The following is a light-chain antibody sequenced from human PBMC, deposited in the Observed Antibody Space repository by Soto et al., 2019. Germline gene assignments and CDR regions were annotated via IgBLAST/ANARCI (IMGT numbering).Light chain of an antibody. V-gene: IGLV1-47*01. CDR1: SSYIGSKY. Sequence: QSVLTQPPSASGTPGQRVTISCSGSSSYIGSKYVYWYQQLPGTAPKLLIYGNDQRPSRISDRFSGSKSGTSASLAISGVRSEDEADYYCAAWDDSLSGYVFGTGTKVTVL. CDR3: AAWDDSLSGYV. J-gene: IGLJ1*01. CDR2: GND.